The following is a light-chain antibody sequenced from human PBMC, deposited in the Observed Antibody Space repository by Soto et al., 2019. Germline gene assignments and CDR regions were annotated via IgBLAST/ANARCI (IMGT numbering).Light chain of an antibody. CDR2: GAS. CDR1: QTVSSSY. CDR3: QQYGSSPAT. J-gene: IGKJ3*01. V-gene: IGKV3-20*01. Sequence: EIVLTQSPGTLSLSPGERATLSCRASQTVSSSYLAWSQQKTGQAPRLLIYGASSRATGIPDRFSGSGSVTAFTLTISRLAPEDCAVYYCQQYGSSPATCGPGPKVDIK.